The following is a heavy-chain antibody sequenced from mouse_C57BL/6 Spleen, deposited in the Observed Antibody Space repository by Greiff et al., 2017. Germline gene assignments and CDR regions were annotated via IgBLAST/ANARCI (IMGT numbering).Heavy chain of an antibody. J-gene: IGHJ4*01. CDR2: ILPGSGST. CDR3: AKTCNGSSWDAMDD. V-gene: IGHV1-9*01. D-gene: IGHD1-1*01. Sequence: QVQLQQSGAELMKPGASVKFSCKASGYTFTGYWIEWVKQRPGHGLEWIGEILPGSGSTNYNEKFKGKATFTADTSSNTAYMQLSSLTTEDSAIYICAKTCNGSSWDAMDDWGTGTSGTVSS. CDR1: GYTFTGYW.